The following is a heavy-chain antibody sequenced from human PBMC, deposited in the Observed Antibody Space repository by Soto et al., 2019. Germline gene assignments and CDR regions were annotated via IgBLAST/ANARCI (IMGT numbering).Heavy chain of an antibody. CDR2: ISSNGGST. Sequence: GGSLRLSCSASGFTFSSYAMHWVRQAPGKGLEYVSAISSNGGSTYYADSVKGRFTISRDNSKNTLYLQMSSLRAEDTAVYYCAALNYDFWNYYYYGMDVWGQGTKVTVSS. CDR3: AALNYDFWNYYYYGMDV. J-gene: IGHJ6*02. CDR1: GFTFSSYA. D-gene: IGHD3-3*01. V-gene: IGHV3-64D*06.